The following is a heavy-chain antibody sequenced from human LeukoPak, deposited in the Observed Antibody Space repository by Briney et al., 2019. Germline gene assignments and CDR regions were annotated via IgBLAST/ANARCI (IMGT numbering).Heavy chain of an antibody. V-gene: IGHV3-21*01. CDR1: GFTFSSYS. D-gene: IGHD6-6*01. CDR3: ARGPLAARRDFDY. CDR2: ISSSSSYI. Sequence: KPGGSLRLSCAASGFTFSSYSMNWVRQAPGKGLEWVSSISSSSSYIYYADSVKGRFTISRDNAKNSLYLQMNSLRAEDTAVYYCARGPLAARRDFDYWGQGTLVTDSS. J-gene: IGHJ4*02.